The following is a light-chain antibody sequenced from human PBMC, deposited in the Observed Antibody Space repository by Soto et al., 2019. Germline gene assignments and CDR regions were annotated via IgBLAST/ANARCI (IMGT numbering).Light chain of an antibody. Sequence: QSVLTQPPSASGTPGQRVTIACSGSSSNIGSTTVKWYQQLPGTAPKLLIYNNNQRPSGVPDRFSGSKSGTSASLAISGLQSEDEADYYCAAWDDCLNGVLFGGGTKLTVL. V-gene: IGLV1-44*01. CDR2: NNN. CDR3: AAWDDCLNGVL. CDR1: SSNIGSTT. J-gene: IGLJ3*02.